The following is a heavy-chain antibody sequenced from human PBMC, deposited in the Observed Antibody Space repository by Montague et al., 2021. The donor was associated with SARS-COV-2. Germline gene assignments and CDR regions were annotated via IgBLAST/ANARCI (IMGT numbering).Heavy chain of an antibody. CDR1: GVSINEYF. CDR3: VSGRDGSYSHFHF. Sequence: SETLSLTCTVSGVSINEYFWTWIRQTPGKGLEWIGYIFFNRGPIHNASLKNRVTISLDTSKSQVSLRPTSVTAADTAAYFCVSGRDGSYSHFHFWGQGALVTVSS. D-gene: IGHD4-11*01. J-gene: IGHJ1*01. V-gene: IGHV4-59*01. CDR2: IFFNRGP.